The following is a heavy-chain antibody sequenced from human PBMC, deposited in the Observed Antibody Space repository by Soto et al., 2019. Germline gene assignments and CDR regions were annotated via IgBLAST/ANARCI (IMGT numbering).Heavy chain of an antibody. V-gene: IGHV3-30*18. Sequence: GGSLRLSCAASGFTFSSYGMHWVRQAPGKGLEWVAVISYDGSNKYYADSVRGRFTISRDNSKNTLYLQMNSLRAEDTAVYYCAKDVSGIGWYGNDYWGQGTLVTVSS. CDR2: ISYDGSNK. J-gene: IGHJ4*02. D-gene: IGHD6-19*01. CDR3: AKDVSGIGWYGNDY. CDR1: GFTFSSYG.